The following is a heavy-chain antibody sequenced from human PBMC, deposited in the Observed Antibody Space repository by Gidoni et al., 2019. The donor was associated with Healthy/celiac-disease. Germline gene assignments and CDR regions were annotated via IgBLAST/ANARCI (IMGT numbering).Heavy chain of an antibody. Sequence: QSQLVQSVAEVHTPGSSVTVSCQASVCTFSRYALSWVRQAPGQGVEWMGGSIPNLGTANYAQKVQGRVTINADESTSTAYMELRSVRAEDTDVEYGETKSRVGVAATSGGGFDPWGQGTLVTVSS. CDR3: ETKSRVGVAATSGGGFDP. J-gene: IGHJ5*02. D-gene: IGHD2-15*01. CDR1: VCTFSRYA. CDR2: SIPNLGTA. V-gene: IGHV1-69*01.